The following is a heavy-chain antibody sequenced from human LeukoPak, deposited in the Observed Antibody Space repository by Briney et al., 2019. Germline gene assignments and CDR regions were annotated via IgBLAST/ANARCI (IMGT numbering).Heavy chain of an antibody. J-gene: IGHJ4*02. Sequence: EASVKVSCKASGGTFSSYAISWVRQAPGQGLEWMGGIIPIFGTANYAQKFQGRVTITADESTSTAYMELSSLRSEDTAVYYCASSRGTPKGSYFDYWGQGTLVTVSS. V-gene: IGHV1-69*13. CDR1: GGTFSSYA. CDR2: IIPIFGTA. D-gene: IGHD1-26*01. CDR3: ASSRGTPKGSYFDY.